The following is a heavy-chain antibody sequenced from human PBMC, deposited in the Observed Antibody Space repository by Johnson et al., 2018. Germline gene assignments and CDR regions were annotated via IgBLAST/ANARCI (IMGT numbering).Heavy chain of an antibody. D-gene: IGHD3-22*01. J-gene: IGHJ3*02. CDR2: ISSSSSTI. Sequence: VQLVQSGGGVVQPGRSLRLSCAASGFTFSSYGMHWVRQAPGKGLEWVSYISSSSSTIYYADSVKGRFTISRDNAKNSLYLQMNSLRAEDTAVYYCARTMINAFDIWGQGTMVTVSS. CDR1: GFTFSSYG. CDR3: ARTMINAFDI. V-gene: IGHV3-48*01.